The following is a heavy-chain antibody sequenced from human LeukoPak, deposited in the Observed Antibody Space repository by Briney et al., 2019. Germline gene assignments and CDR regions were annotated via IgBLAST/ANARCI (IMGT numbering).Heavy chain of an antibody. Sequence: ASVTVSCKASGYTFTSYGISWVRQAPGQGHEWMGWISAYNGNKNDAQEHQSRATMTTDTSTSTDYMELRSLRSDDAAVYYCARPYGDYSFDFWGQGTLVTVSS. CDR1: GYTFTSYG. D-gene: IGHD4-17*01. CDR2: ISAYNGNK. V-gene: IGHV1-18*01. J-gene: IGHJ4*02. CDR3: ARPYGDYSFDF.